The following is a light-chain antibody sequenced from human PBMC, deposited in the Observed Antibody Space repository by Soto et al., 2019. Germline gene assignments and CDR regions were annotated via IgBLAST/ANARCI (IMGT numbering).Light chain of an antibody. V-gene: IGLV2-14*03. CDR1: SSDVVSYDY. CDR2: DVS. Sequence: QSVLPQPASVSGSPGQSITVSRTGTSSDVVSYDYVSWYQHHPGKAPKLMIYDVSYRPSGVSNRFSGSKSGNTASLTISGLQAEDEADYYCSSYTSSSTLVFGTGTKVTV. CDR3: SSYTSSSTLV. J-gene: IGLJ1*01.